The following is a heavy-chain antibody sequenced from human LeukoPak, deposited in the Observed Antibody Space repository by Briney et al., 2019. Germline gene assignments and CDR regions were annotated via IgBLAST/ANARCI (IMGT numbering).Heavy chain of an antibody. CDR1: GYTFTSYD. D-gene: IGHD6-6*01. CDR3: ARGQEQLVLYYHYYMDV. J-gene: IGHJ6*03. Sequence: ASVKVSCKASGYTFTSYDINWVRQATGQGLEWMGWMNPNSGNTGYAQKFQGRVTMTRNTSISTAYMELSSLRSEDTAVYYCARGQEQLVLYYHYYMDVWGKGTTVTVSS. CDR2: MNPNSGNT. V-gene: IGHV1-8*01.